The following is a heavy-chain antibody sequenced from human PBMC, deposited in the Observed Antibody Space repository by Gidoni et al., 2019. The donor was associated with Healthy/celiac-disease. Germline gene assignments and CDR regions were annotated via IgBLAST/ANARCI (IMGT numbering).Heavy chain of an antibody. V-gene: IGHV1-69*04. CDR3: ARGEEGDYYGSGEFDY. CDR2: IIPILGIA. Sequence: QVQLVQSGAEVKKPGSSVKVSCKASGGTFSSYAISWVRQAPGQGLEWMGRIIPILGIANYAQKFQGRVTITADKSTSTAYMELSSLRSEDTAVYYCARGEEGDYYGSGEFDYWGQGTLVTVSS. D-gene: IGHD3-10*01. J-gene: IGHJ4*02. CDR1: GGTFSSYA.